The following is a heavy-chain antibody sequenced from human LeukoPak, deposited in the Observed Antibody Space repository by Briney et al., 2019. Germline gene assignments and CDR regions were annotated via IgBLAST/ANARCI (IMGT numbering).Heavy chain of an antibody. CDR3: ARARTVAYYSYGMDV. CDR1: GYTFTIYG. Sequence: RASVKVSCKSSGYTFTIYGISWVRQAPGQGQEWMGWISDYNGNTNYSQNLQGRVTMTTDTTTSTAYMELRSLRSDDTAVYYCARARTVAYYSYGMDVWGQGTTVTVSS. J-gene: IGHJ6*02. V-gene: IGHV1-18*01. D-gene: IGHD4-23*01. CDR2: ISDYNGNT.